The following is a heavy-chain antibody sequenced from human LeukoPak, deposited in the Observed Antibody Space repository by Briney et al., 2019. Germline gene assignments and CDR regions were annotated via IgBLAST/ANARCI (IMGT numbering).Heavy chain of an antibody. V-gene: IGHV4-59*01. Sequence: SETLSLTCTVSGGSISSYYWSWIRQPPGKGLEWIGYIYYSGSTNYNPSLKSRVTISVDTSKNQFSLKLSSVTAADTAVYYCARDGSSGYYYHFDYWGQGTLVTVSP. D-gene: IGHD3-22*01. CDR3: ARDGSSGYYYHFDY. J-gene: IGHJ4*02. CDR1: GGSISSYY. CDR2: IYYSGST.